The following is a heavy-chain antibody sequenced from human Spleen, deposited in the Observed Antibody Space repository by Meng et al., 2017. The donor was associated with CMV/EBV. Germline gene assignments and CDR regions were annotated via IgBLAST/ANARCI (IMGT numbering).Heavy chain of an antibody. V-gene: IGHV2-5*01. Sequence: SGPTLVKPTQTLTLTCTFSGFSLSTSGVGVGWIRQPPGKALEWLAGIYWNDDKRYSTSLKSRLTITKDTSKNQVVLTMTNMDPVDTATYYCAHDHYYDVSSGYHYNWFDPWGQGTLVTVSS. CDR1: GFSLSTSGVG. CDR3: AHDHYYDVSSGYHYNWFDP. J-gene: IGHJ5*02. CDR2: IYWNDDK. D-gene: IGHD3-3*01.